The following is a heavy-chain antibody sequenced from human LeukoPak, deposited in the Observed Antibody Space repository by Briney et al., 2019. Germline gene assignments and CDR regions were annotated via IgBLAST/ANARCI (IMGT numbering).Heavy chain of an antibody. V-gene: IGHV4-39*07. J-gene: IGHJ4*02. CDR1: GGSISSSSYY. D-gene: IGHD3-10*01. CDR3: ARDLGITMVRGLDY. Sequence: SETLSLTCTVSGGSISSSSYYWGWIRQPPGKGLEWIGSINYSGSTYYNPSLKSRVTISVDTSKNQFSLKLSSVTAADTAVYYCARDLGITMVRGLDYWGQGTLVTVSS. CDR2: INYSGST.